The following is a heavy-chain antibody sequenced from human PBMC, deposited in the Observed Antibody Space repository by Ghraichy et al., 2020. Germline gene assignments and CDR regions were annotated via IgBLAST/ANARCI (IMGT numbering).Heavy chain of an antibody. V-gene: IGHV1-69*01. J-gene: IGHJ6*02. Sequence: KVSCKATGGSFRNFAINWVRQVPGQGLEWMGGIIAVSGSTNYAQRFQGRLTITADESTSTAYMELRSLRSEDTAVYSCATSSYCTTTTCYQFYGLDVWGQGTTVTVSS. CDR2: IIAVSGST. CDR3: ATSSYCTTTTCYQFYGLDV. D-gene: IGHD2-2*01. CDR1: GGSFRNFA.